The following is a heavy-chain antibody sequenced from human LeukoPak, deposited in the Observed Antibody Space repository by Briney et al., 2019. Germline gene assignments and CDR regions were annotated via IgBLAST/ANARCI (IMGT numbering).Heavy chain of an antibody. Sequence: SETLSLTCTVSGGSISSSGYYWSWLRQHPGKGLEWIGYIYYSGTTYYNPSLKSRVTISVDTSKNQFCLKLFSVTAADTAVYYCAREDYYDSSGYLDYWGQGTLVTVSS. CDR3: AREDYYDSSGYLDY. D-gene: IGHD3-22*01. CDR1: GGSISSSGYY. V-gene: IGHV4-31*03. J-gene: IGHJ4*02. CDR2: IYYSGTT.